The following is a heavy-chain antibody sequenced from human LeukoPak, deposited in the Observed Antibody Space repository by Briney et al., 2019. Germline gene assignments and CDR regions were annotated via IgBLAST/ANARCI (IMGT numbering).Heavy chain of an antibody. V-gene: IGHV3-11*04. J-gene: IGHJ4*02. CDR2: ISNSGSTI. Sequence: GGSLSLSCAASGFTFSDYYMSWIRQAPGKGLEWVSYISNSGSTIHYADSVKGRFTISRDNAKNSLYLQMNSLRAEDTAVYYCARVWGSYAVGYWGQGTLVTVSS. D-gene: IGHD3-16*01. CDR3: ARVWGSYAVGY. CDR1: GFTFSDYY.